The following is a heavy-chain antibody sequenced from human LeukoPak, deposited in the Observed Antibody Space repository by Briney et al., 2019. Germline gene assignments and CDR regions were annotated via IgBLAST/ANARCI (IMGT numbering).Heavy chain of an antibody. D-gene: IGHD3-10*01. V-gene: IGHV3-53*01. CDR2: IYSAGTT. CDR3: ERGIHYYHDNGEAFDI. J-gene: IGHJ3*02. CDR1: GFTVSSDY. Sequence: GGSLRLSCAASGFTVSSDYMTWVRQAPGKGLEWISVIYSAGTTYYADSVKGRFTISRDTSQNTVYLQMNSLRAEDTAFYYCERGIHYYHDNGEAFDIWGQATMVTVST.